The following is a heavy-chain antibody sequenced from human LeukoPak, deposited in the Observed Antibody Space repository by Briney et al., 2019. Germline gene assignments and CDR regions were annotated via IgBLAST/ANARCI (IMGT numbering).Heavy chain of an antibody. CDR3: AKTEVLYYYDSSGPIDY. D-gene: IGHD3-22*01. CDR1: GFTFSSYA. Sequence: PGGSLRLSCAASGFTFSSYAMSWVRQAPGKGLEWVSVISGSGSSTFYADSVKGRFTISRDNSKNTLYLQMNSLRAEDTAVYYCAKTEVLYYYDSSGPIDYWGQGTLVTVSS. J-gene: IGHJ4*02. CDR2: ISGSGSST. V-gene: IGHV3-23*01.